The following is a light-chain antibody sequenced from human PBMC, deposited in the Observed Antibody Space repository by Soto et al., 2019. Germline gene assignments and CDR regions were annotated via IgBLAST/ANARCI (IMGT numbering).Light chain of an antibody. CDR3: QSYDGTLTGVI. V-gene: IGLV1-40*01. J-gene: IGLJ2*01. CDR1: SSNIGAGYD. CDR2: NNH. Sequence: QSVLTQPTSVSGAPGQSVTISCTGTSSNIGAGYDIHWYQQPPGTAPKLVIYNNHNRPSGVPDRFSGSKSGTSGSLAITGLQAEDEADYFCQSYDGTLTGVIFGGGTKVTVL.